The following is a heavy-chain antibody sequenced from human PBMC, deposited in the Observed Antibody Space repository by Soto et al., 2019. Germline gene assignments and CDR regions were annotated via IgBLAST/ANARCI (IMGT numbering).Heavy chain of an antibody. CDR3: ARQGITIFGVVSSLNPPNWFDP. V-gene: IGHV4-39*01. Sequence: PSETLSLTCTVSGGSISSSSYYWGWIRQPPGKGLEWIGSIYYSGSTYYNPSLKSRVTISVDTSKNQFSLKLSSVTAADTAVYYCARQGITIFGVVSSLNPPNWFDPWGQGTLVTVSS. CDR2: IYYSGST. CDR1: GGSISSSSYY. D-gene: IGHD3-3*01. J-gene: IGHJ5*02.